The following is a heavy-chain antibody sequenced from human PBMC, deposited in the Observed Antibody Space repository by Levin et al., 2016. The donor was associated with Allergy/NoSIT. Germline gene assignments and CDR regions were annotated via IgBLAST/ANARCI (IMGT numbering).Heavy chain of an antibody. CDR2: IGGSGHST. CDR1: GFMFENYV. V-gene: IGHV3-23*01. D-gene: IGHD3-10*01. CDR3: AKSRAYGEFLSGSTDY. Sequence: GGPLRLSCAVSGFMFENYVMNWVRQAPGKGLEWVSGIGGSGHSTYYADSVKGRFTISRDNARNTLYLRMNTLRAEDTAVYYCAKSRAYGEFLSGSTDYWGQGTLVTVSS. J-gene: IGHJ4*02.